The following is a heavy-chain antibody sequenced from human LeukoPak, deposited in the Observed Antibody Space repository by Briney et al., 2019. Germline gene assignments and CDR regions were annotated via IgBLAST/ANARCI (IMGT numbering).Heavy chain of an antibody. J-gene: IGHJ3*01. D-gene: IGHD3-3*01. CDR3: AREFSSKLEWLAYVTGDDAFDV. V-gene: IGHV1-2*02. CDR2: VNPKTGGT. CDR1: GYTFTSYG. Sequence: ASVKVSCKASGYTFTSYGISWVRQAPRQGLEWMGWVNPKTGGTNYARKFQGRVTMTRDTSINTVNMELSRLTSDDTAVYYCAREFSSKLEWLAYVTGDDAFDVWGQGTMITVS.